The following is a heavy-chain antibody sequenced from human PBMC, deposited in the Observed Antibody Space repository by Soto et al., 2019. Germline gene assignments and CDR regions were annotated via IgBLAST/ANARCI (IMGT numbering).Heavy chain of an antibody. V-gene: IGHV3-53*01. D-gene: IGHD3-10*01. CDR2: IYSGGST. J-gene: IGHJ4*02. CDR3: ARVRGLYGSGFDY. CDR1: GFTVSSNY. Sequence: VQLVESGGGLIQPGGSLRLSCAASGFTVSSNYMSWVRQAPGKGLEWVSVIYSGGSTYYADSVKGRFTISRDNSKNTLYLQMNSLRAEDTAVYYCARVRGLYGSGFDYWGQGTLVTVSS.